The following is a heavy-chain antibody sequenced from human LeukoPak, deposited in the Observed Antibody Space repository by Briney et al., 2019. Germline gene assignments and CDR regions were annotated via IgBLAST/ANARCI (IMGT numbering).Heavy chain of an antibody. J-gene: IGHJ4*02. Sequence: PSETLSLTCAVYGGSFNGYYWSWIRQPPGKGLEWIGSIYYSGSTYYNPSLKSRVTISVDTSKNQFSLKLSSVTAADTAVYYCARGLRWYAGDYWGQGTLVTVSS. D-gene: IGHD4-23*01. CDR3: ARGLRWYAGDY. V-gene: IGHV4-34*01. CDR1: GGSFNGYY. CDR2: IYYSGST.